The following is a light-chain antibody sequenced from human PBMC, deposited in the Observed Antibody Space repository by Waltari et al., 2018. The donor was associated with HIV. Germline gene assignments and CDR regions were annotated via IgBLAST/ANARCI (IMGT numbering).Light chain of an antibody. CDR3: SSYASTSTRV. J-gene: IGLJ3*02. Sequence: QSALTQPASVSGSPGQSITISCTGTSNDVGGYKYVSWYQQHPGKAPKVVIYTVSNRPSWVSNRFSGSKSGNTASLTISGLQAEDEADYYCSSYASTSTRVFGGGTKLTVL. CDR1: SNDVGGYKY. CDR2: TVS. V-gene: IGLV2-14*01.